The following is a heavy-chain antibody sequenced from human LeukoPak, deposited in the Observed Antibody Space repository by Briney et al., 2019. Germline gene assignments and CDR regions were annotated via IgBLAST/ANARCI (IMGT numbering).Heavy chain of an antibody. CDR3: ARCNHDYSNYGPSGYYYGMDV. D-gene: IGHD4-11*01. CDR1: GGSISSGDYY. CDR2: IYYSGST. J-gene: IGHJ6*02. V-gene: IGHV4-30-4*01. Sequence: SETLSLTCTVSGGSISSGDYYWSWIRQPPGKGLEWIGYIYYSGSTYYNPSLKSRVTISVDTSKNQFSLKLSSVTTADTAVCYCARCNHDYSNYGPSGYYYGMDVWGQGTTVTVSS.